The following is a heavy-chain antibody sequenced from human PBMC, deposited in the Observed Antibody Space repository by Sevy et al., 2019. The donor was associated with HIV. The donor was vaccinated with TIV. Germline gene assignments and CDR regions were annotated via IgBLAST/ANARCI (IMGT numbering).Heavy chain of an antibody. CDR2: IYSAGTT. CDR1: GLTVGSLS. CDR3: ARIKGASSSYAMDV. Sequence: GGSLRLSCVASGLTVGSLSINWVRQAPGKGLEWVSLIYSAGTTLYSDSVKGRFPISSDNYNNTTDLQMNSLRAEDTAIYYCARIKGASSSYAMDVWGQGTTVTVSS. V-gene: IGHV3-53*01. J-gene: IGHJ6*02. D-gene: IGHD2-2*01.